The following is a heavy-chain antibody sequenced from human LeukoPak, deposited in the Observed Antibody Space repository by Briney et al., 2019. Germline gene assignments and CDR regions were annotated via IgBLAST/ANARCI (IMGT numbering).Heavy chain of an antibody. D-gene: IGHD3-10*01. CDR3: ARGYGSGSYYGDY. CDR2: INHSGST. V-gene: IGHV4-34*01. CDR1: GGSFSGYY. Sequence: SETLSLTCAVYGGSFSGYYRSWIRQPPGKGLEWIGEINHSGSTNYNPSLKSRVTISVDTSKNQFSLKLSSVTAADTAVYYCARGYGSGSYYGDYWGQGTLVTVSS. J-gene: IGHJ4*02.